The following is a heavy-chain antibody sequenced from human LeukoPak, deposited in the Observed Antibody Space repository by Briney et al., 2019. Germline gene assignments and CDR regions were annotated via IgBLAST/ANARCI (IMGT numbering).Heavy chain of an antibody. CDR1: GFTFSNAW. J-gene: IGHJ3*02. V-gene: IGHV3-15*01. D-gene: IGHD3-10*01. Sequence: PGGSLRLSCAASGFTFSNAWMSWVRQAPGKGLEWVGRIKSKTDGGTTDYAAPVKGRFTISRDDSKNTLYLQMNSLKTEDTAVYYCTTDSTYYYGSGSYYFQSHPCFDIWGQGTMVTVSS. CDR3: TTDSTYYYGSGSYYFQSHPCFDI. CDR2: IKSKTDGGTT.